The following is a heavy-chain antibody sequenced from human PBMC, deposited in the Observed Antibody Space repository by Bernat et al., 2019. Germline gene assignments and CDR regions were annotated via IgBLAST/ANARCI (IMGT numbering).Heavy chain of an antibody. Sequence: QVQLVQSGAEVKKPGASVKVSCKASGYTFTGYYMHWVRQAPGQGLEWMGWINPNSGGTNYAQKFQGWVTMTRDTSISTVYMELSRLRSDDTAVYYCARSYGSGSSRFDYWGQGTLVTVSS. J-gene: IGHJ4*02. CDR1: GYTFTGYY. CDR3: ARSYGSGSSRFDY. CDR2: INPNSGGT. V-gene: IGHV1-2*04. D-gene: IGHD3-10*01.